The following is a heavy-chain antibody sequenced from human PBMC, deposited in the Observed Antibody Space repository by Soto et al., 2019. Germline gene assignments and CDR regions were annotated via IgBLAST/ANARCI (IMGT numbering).Heavy chain of an antibody. Sequence: QVQLQESGPGLVKPSETLSLTCTVSGGSTSGYYWSWIRQPPGKGLEWIGYMYNTGSTVYNPSFKSRVTISVDTSKNQFSLKLNSVTAAETAVYYCARDLWGYCGTDCYPLDVWGQGTTVTVSS. J-gene: IGHJ6*02. CDR2: MYNTGST. CDR1: GGSTSGYY. CDR3: ARDLWGYCGTDCYPLDV. V-gene: IGHV4-59*01. D-gene: IGHD2-21*02.